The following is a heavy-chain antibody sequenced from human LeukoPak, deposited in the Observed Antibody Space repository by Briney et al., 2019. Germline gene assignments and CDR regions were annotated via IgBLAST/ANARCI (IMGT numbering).Heavy chain of an antibody. CDR3: AREGYYDSSGYYRL. D-gene: IGHD3-22*01. V-gene: IGHV4-4*07. CDR1: GGSISSYY. Sequence: PSETLSLTCTVSGGSISSYYWSWIRQPAGKGLEWIGRIYTSGSTNYNPSLKSRVTMSVDTSKNQFPLKLSSVTAADTAVYYCAREGYYDSSGYYRLWGQGTMVTVSS. J-gene: IGHJ3*01. CDR2: IYTSGST.